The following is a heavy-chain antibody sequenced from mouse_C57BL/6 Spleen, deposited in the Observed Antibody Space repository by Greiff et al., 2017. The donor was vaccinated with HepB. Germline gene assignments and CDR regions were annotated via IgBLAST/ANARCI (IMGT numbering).Heavy chain of an antibody. J-gene: IGHJ4*01. CDR2: IHPNSGSN. D-gene: IGHD2-1*01. CDR1: GYTFTSYW. CDR3: ARSDGNFAMDY. V-gene: IGHV1-64*01. Sequence: QVQLQQPGAELVKPGASVKLSCKASGYTFTSYWMHWVKQRPGQGLEWIGMIHPNSGSNNYNEKFKSKATLTVDKSSSTAYMQLSSLTSEDSAVYDCARSDGNFAMDYWGQGTSVTVSS.